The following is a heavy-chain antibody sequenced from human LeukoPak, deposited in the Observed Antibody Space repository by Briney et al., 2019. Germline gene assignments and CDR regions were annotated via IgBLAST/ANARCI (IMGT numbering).Heavy chain of an antibody. CDR1: GFTFTNAW. D-gene: IGHD1-26*01. V-gene: IGHV3-15*01. Sequence: PGGSLRLSCAASGFTFTNAWMSWVRQAPGKGLEWVARIKSKTDGGTTDYAAPVKGRFTISRDDSKNTLYLQMNSLKTEDTAVYYRTTDLIVGATLTDYWGQGTLVTVSS. CDR2: IKSKTDGGTT. J-gene: IGHJ4*02. CDR3: TTDLIVGATLTDY.